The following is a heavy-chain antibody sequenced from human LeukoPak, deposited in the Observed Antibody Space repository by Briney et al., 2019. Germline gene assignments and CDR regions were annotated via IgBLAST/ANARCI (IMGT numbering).Heavy chain of an antibody. D-gene: IGHD3-3*01. CDR2: IYYSGST. CDR1: GGSISSGDYY. CDR3: ARVSFWSESYYYYYMDV. Sequence: SETLSLTCTVSGGSISSGDYYWSLIRQPPGKGLEWIGYIYYSGSTYYNPSLKSRVTISVDTSKNQFSLKLSSVTAADTAVYYCARVSFWSESYYYYYMDVWGKGTTVTVSS. J-gene: IGHJ6*03. V-gene: IGHV4-30-4*08.